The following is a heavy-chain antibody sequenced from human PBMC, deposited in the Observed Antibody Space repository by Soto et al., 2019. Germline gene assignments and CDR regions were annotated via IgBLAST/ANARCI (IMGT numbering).Heavy chain of an antibody. V-gene: IGHV1-24*01. CDR1: GYTLTELS. CDR2: FDPEDGET. CDR3: AKDPAERLRLWLQDPFSPL. J-gene: IGHJ4*02. Sequence: GASVKVSCKVSGYTLTELSMHWVRQAPGKGLEWMGGFDPEDGETIYAQKFQGRVTMTEDTSTDTAYMELNSLRAEDTAVYYCAKDPAERLRLWLQDPFSPLWGQGTLVTVSS. D-gene: IGHD5-18*01.